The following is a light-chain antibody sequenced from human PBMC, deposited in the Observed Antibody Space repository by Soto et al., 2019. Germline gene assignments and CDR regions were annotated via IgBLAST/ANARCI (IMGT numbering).Light chain of an antibody. J-gene: IGLJ1*01. CDR1: SSDVGGYNY. V-gene: IGLV2-14*01. CDR2: DVS. Sequence: QSALTQPASVAGSPGQSITISCTGTSSDVGGYNYVTWYQHHPGKAPKLMIYDVSNRPSGVSNRFSGSKSGNTASLTISGLQADDEADYYCSSYTTSSTRVFGTGTNLTVL. CDR3: SSYTTSSTRV.